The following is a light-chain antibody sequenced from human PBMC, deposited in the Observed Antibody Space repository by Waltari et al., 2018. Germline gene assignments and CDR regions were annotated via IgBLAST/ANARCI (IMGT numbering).Light chain of an antibody. CDR1: NMGGES. Sequence: SYVLTQPPSVSVAPGKTARIPLGGDNMGGESVHWYQQKPGQAPVLGINYDSDRPSGIPERFSGSKSGNTATLTIGRVEAGDEADYYCQVWDTLSDHVLFGGGTKLTVL. V-gene: IGLV3-21*04. J-gene: IGLJ2*01. CDR3: QVWDTLSDHVL. CDR2: YDS.